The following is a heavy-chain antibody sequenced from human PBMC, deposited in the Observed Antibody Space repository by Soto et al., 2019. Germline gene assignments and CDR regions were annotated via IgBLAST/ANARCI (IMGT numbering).Heavy chain of an antibody. CDR2: ISYDGSNK. Sequence: GGSLRLSCAASGFTFSSYGMHWVRQAPGKGLEWVAVISYDGSNKYYADSVKGRFTISRDNSKNTLYLQMNSLRAEDTAVYYCESDPDIVVVVAAFTPFFDIWGQGTMVTVSS. CDR3: ESDPDIVVVVAAFTPFFDI. D-gene: IGHD2-15*01. V-gene: IGHV3-30*03. J-gene: IGHJ3*02. CDR1: GFTFSSYG.